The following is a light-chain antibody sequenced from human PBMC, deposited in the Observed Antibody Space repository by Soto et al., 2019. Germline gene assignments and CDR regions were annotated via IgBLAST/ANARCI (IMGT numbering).Light chain of an antibody. CDR1: QGVSSSY. V-gene: IGKV3-20*01. CDR3: QQYAASRT. CDR2: GAS. J-gene: IGKJ1*01. Sequence: DIVMTQSPATLSVAPGERVTFSCRASQGVSSSYLAWYQQKPGQAPRLLIYGASSRATGIPDRFSGSGSGTDFTLTISRLEPEDFAVYYCQQYAASRTFGQGTKVDIK.